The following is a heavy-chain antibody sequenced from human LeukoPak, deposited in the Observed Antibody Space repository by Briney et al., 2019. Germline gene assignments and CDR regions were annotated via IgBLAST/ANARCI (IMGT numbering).Heavy chain of an antibody. D-gene: IGHD6-19*01. CDR3: ARQTAVAGRIGY. Sequence: PGGSLRLSCAASGFTFSSYSMNWVRQAPGKGLEWVSSISSSSSYIYYADSVKGRFTISRDNAKNSLYLQMHSLRAEDTAVYYCARQTAVAGRIGYWGQGTLVTVSS. CDR2: ISSSSSYI. V-gene: IGHV3-21*01. CDR1: GFTFSSYS. J-gene: IGHJ4*02.